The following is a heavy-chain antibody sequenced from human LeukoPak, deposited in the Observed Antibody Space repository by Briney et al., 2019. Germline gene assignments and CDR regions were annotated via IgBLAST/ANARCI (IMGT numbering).Heavy chain of an antibody. D-gene: IGHD6-19*01. CDR3: ARDLPEQVYSSDHGNWFDP. CDR2: ISYDGSNK. Sequence: GGSLRLSCAASGFTFSSYAMHWVRQAPGKGLEWVAVISYDGSNKYYADSVKGRFTISRDNSKNTLYLQMNSLRAEDTAVYYCARDLPEQVYSSDHGNWFDPWGQGTLVTVSS. J-gene: IGHJ5*02. CDR1: GFTFSSYA. V-gene: IGHV3-30-3*01.